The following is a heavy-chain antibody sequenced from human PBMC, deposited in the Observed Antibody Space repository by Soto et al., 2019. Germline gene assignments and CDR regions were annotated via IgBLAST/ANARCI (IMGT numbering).Heavy chain of an antibody. Sequence: EVQLLESGGTLVQPGESLRLSCEVSGFSFSSFAMNWVRQAPGGGLEWVSSIRGTATSYADSVKGRFTISRDNSKNTVSLQINALRCEDAAVYCCAKCAGLMATVWGWWNGFDPSGQGILVIFSS. CDR2: IRGTAT. V-gene: IGHV3-23*01. CDR3: AKCAGLMATVWGWWNGFDP. J-gene: IGHJ5*02. D-gene: IGHD4-17*01. CDR1: GFSFSSFA.